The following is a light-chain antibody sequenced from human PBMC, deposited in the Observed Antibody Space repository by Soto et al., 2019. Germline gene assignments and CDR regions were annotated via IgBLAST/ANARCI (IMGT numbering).Light chain of an antibody. CDR1: ISDVGGYNY. Sequence: QSVLTQPASVSGSPGQSITISCTGTISDVGGYNYVSWYQQHPGKAPKLIISEVSNRPSGVSNRFSGSKSGNTASLTISGLQAEDEADYYCSSYASSRVLFGGGTKLTVL. V-gene: IGLV2-14*01. CDR2: EVS. J-gene: IGLJ2*01. CDR3: SSYASSRVL.